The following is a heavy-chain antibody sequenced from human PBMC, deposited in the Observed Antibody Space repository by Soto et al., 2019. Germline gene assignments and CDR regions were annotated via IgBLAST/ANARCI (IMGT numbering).Heavy chain of an antibody. CDR3: AKDPDIVVVPAARVNGY. Sequence: GGSLRLSCAASGFTFSSYAMSWVRQAPGKGLEWVSAISGSGGSTYYADSVKGRFTISRDNSKNTLYLQMNSLRAEDTAVYYCAKDPDIVVVPAARVNGYWGQGTLVTVSS. J-gene: IGHJ4*02. CDR1: GFTFSSYA. V-gene: IGHV3-23*01. CDR2: ISGSGGST. D-gene: IGHD2-2*01.